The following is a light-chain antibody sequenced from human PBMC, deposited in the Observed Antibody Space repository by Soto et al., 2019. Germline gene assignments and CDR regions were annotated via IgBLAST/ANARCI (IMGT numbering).Light chain of an antibody. V-gene: IGKV3-15*01. CDR2: GAS. CDR3: QQYNNWPRT. Sequence: EIMMTQSPATLSVSPGERATLSCRASQSVAGKLAWYQQKPGQAPRLLIYGASTRATGIPARFSGSGSGTEFTLTIGSLQSEDFAVYYCQQYNNWPRTFGQGTKVGIK. J-gene: IGKJ1*01. CDR1: QSVAGK.